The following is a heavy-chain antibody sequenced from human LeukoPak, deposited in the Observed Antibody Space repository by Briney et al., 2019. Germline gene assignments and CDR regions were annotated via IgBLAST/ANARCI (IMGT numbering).Heavy chain of an antibody. Sequence: ASVKVSCKASGHIFTSYYMQWVRQAPGEGLEWMGIINPSGGSTSYAQKFQGRVTMTRDTSTSTVYMELSSLRSEDTAVYYCASSEGDYLMIDYWGQGTLVTVSS. V-gene: IGHV1-46*01. CDR1: GHIFTSYY. D-gene: IGHD4-11*01. CDR2: INPSGGST. CDR3: ASSEGDYLMIDY. J-gene: IGHJ4*02.